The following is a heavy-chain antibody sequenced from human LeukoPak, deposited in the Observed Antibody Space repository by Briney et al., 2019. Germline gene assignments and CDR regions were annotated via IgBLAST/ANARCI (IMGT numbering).Heavy chain of an antibody. J-gene: IGHJ6*03. CDR2: ISSSGTTI. CDR3: ARVSRPSGSYHYYFYSSMDV. D-gene: IGHD2-15*01. CDR1: GFTFSDYY. V-gene: IGHV3-11*01. Sequence: GGSLRLSCAASGFTFSDYYMNWIRQAPGKGLEWVSYISSSGTTIYYADPVKGRFTISRDNAKNSVYLQMNSLRAEDTAVYYCARVSRPSGSYHYYFYSSMDVWGKGTTVTISS.